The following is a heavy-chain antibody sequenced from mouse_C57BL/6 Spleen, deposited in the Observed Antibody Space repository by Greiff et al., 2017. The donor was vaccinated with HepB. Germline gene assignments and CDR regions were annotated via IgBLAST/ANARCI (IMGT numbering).Heavy chain of an antibody. D-gene: IGHD1-1*01. CDR3: AISSSFAY. CDR2: IDPSDSYT. V-gene: IGHV1-69*01. CDR1: GYTFTSYW. Sequence: VQLQQPGAELVMPGASVKLSCKASGYTFTSYWMHWVKQRPGQGLEWIGEIDPSDSYTNYNQKFKGKSTLTVDKSSSTAYMQLSSLTSEDSAVYYCAISSSFAYWGQGTLVTVSA. J-gene: IGHJ3*01.